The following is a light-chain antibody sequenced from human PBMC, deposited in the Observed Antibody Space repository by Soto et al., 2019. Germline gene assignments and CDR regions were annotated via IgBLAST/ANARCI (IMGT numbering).Light chain of an antibody. J-gene: IGLJ1*01. CDR2: RNN. CDR3: AAWDDSLSGFYV. V-gene: IGLV1-47*01. CDR1: SSKIGSNY. Sequence: QSVLTHPPSASGTPGQRVTISCSGSSSKIGSNYVYWYQQLPGTAPKLLIYRNNQRPSGVPDRFSGSKSGTSASLAISGLRSEDEADYYCAAWDDSLSGFYVFGTGTKV.